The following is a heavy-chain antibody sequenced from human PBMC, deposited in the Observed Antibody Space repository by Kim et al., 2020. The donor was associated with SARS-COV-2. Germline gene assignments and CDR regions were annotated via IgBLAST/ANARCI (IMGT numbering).Heavy chain of an antibody. Sequence: GGSLRLSCAASGFTFDDYAMHWVRQAPGKGLEWVSGISWNSGSIGYADSVKGRFTISRDNAKNSLYLQMNSLRAEDTALYYCAKEVDMVRGVPVVGAFDYWGQGTLVTVSS. V-gene: IGHV3-9*01. D-gene: IGHD3-10*01. J-gene: IGHJ4*02. CDR1: GFTFDDYA. CDR3: AKEVDMVRGVPVVGAFDY. CDR2: ISWNSGSI.